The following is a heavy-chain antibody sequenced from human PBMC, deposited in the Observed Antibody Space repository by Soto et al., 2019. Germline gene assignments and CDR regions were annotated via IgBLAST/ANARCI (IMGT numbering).Heavy chain of an antibody. CDR1: GFIFSDHN. V-gene: IGHV3-30*18. CDR3: AKDRSNSWSFDC. D-gene: IGHD6-13*01. CDR2: ISYDGTNK. J-gene: IGHJ4*02. Sequence: SLRLSCAASGFIFSDHNMHWVRQAPGKGLEWVAVISYDGTNKYYADSVKGRFTISRDNSGNTLSLQMNSLGAGDTAVYYCAKDRSNSWSFDCWGQGTLVTVSS.